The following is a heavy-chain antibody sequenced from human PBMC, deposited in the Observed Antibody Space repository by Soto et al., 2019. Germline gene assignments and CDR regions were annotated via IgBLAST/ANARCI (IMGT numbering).Heavy chain of an antibody. CDR3: AKPLRILTGYYSRLKY. V-gene: IGHV3-23*01. Sequence: GGSLRLSCAASGFTFSSYAMSWVRQAPGKGLEWVSAISGSGGSTYYADSVKGRFTISRDNSKNTLYLQMNSLRAEDTAVYYCAKPLRILTGYYSRLKYWGQGTLVTVSS. CDR1: GFTFSSYA. D-gene: IGHD3-9*01. CDR2: ISGSGGST. J-gene: IGHJ4*02.